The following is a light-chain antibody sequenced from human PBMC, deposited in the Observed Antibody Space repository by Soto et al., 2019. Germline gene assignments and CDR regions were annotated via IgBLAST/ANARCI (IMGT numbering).Light chain of an antibody. CDR1: QSVRSSY. CDR3: NQYGSLDT. J-gene: IGKJ2*01. Sequence: EIVLTQSPGTLSLSPGERATLSCRASQSVRSSYFAWYQQKPGQAPRLLIYGASSSATGIPDRFRGSGSGTDFTITISRLETEDFAEYYCNQYGSLDTFGQGTKLEIK. V-gene: IGKV3-20*01. CDR2: GAS.